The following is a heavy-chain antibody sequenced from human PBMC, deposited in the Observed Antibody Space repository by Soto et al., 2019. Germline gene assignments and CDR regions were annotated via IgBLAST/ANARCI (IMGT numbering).Heavy chain of an antibody. V-gene: IGHV1-8*01. D-gene: IGHD6-6*01. CDR2: MNPNSGST. CDR1: GYTFTSYD. CDR3: ARGIAARPKNGRTFDY. Sequence: GASVKVSCKASGYTFTSYDINWVRQATGQGLEWMGWMNPNSGSTGYAQKFQGRVTMTRNTSISTAYMELSSLRSEDTAVYYCARGIAARPKNGRTFDYWGQGTLVTVSS. J-gene: IGHJ4*02.